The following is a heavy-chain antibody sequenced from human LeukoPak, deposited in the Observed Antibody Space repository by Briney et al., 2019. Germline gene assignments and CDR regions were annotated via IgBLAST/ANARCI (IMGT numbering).Heavy chain of an antibody. V-gene: IGHV3-48*04. D-gene: IGHD6-19*01. CDR3: ARARYSSGRGFDY. CDR2: ISTSGSTI. J-gene: IGHJ4*02. Sequence: GGSLRLSCAASGLTFSSYSMNWVRQAPGKGLEWVSYISTSGSTIYYADSVKGRFTISRDNAKNSLYLQMNTLRIEDTAVYYCARARYSSGRGFDYWGQGTLVTVSS. CDR1: GLTFSSYS.